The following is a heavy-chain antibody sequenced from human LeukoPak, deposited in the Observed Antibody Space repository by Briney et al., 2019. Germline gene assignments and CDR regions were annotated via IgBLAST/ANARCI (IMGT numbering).Heavy chain of an antibody. D-gene: IGHD6-19*01. J-gene: IGHJ4*02. CDR1: GFTFSSYA. CDR3: ARDRQWLPGGYFDY. Sequence: GGSLRLSCAASGFTFSSYAMHWVRQAPGKGLEWVAVISYDGSNKYYADSVKGRFTISRDNSKNTLYLQMNSLRAEDTAVYYCARDRQWLPGGYFDYWGQGTLVTVSS. V-gene: IGHV3-30-3*01. CDR2: ISYDGSNK.